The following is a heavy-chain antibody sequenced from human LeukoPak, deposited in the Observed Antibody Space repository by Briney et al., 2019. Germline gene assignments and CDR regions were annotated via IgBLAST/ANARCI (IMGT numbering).Heavy chain of an antibody. J-gene: IGHJ4*02. Sequence: SETLSLTCTVSGGSISSSSYYWGWIRQPPGKGLEWIGSIYYSGSTNYNPSLKSRITISVDTSKNQFSLKLSSVTAADTAVYYCARGPAVLSGWFRFDYWGQGTLVTVSS. V-gene: IGHV4-39*07. CDR1: GGSISSSSYY. CDR3: ARGPAVLSGWFRFDY. D-gene: IGHD6-19*01. CDR2: IYYSGST.